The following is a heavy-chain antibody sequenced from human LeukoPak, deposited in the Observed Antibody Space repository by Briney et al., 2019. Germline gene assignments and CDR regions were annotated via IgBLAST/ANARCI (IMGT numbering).Heavy chain of an antibody. D-gene: IGHD2-2*01. CDR1: GYTFTSYA. V-gene: IGHV7-4-1*02. Sequence: GASVTVSCKASGYTFTSYAMNWERQAPGQGLEWMGWINTNTGSPTYAQAFTGRFVFSLDTSVSTAYLQISSLKAEDTAVYYCACYDCGDYWGQGTLVTVSS. CDR3: ACYDCGDY. CDR2: INTNTGSP. J-gene: IGHJ4*02.